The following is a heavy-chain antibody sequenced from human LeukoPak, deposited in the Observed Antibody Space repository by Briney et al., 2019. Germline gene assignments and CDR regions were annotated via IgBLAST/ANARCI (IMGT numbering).Heavy chain of an antibody. CDR2: FDPEDGET. Sequence: GASVKVSCKVSGYTLTELSMHWVRQAPGKGLEWMGGFDPEDGETMYAQKFQGRVTMTGDTSTDTAYMELSSLRSEDTAVYYCAMYDVAADTGFDYWGQGTLVTVSS. V-gene: IGHV1-24*01. J-gene: IGHJ4*02. CDR3: AMYDVAADTGFDY. D-gene: IGHD6-13*01. CDR1: GYTLTELS.